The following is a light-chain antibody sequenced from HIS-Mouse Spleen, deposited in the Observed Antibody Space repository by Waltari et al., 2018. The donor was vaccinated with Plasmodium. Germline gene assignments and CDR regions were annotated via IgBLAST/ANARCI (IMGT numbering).Light chain of an antibody. CDR2: GAS. CDR1: QSVSSSY. CDR3: QQYGSSPIT. Sequence: EIVFTQSPGTLSFSPGERAPLPCRASQSVSSSYFTWYQQKPGQAPRLRILGASSRATGIPDRFSGSGSGTDFTLTISRLEPEDFAVYYCQQYGSSPITFGQGTRLEIK. V-gene: IGKV3-20*01. J-gene: IGKJ5*01.